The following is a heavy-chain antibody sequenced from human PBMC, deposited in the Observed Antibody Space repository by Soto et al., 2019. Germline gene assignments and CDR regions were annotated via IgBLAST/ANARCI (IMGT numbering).Heavy chain of an antibody. J-gene: IGHJ4*02. D-gene: IGHD3-3*01. CDR1: GFTFSSYG. CDR3: AKDGGQY. V-gene: IGHV3-30*18. CDR2: ISYDGSNK. Sequence: GGSLRLSCAASGFTFSSYGMHWVRQAPGKGLEWVAVISYDGSNKYYADSVKGRSTISRDNSKNTLYLQMNSLRAEDTAVYYCAKDGGQYWGQGTLVTVSS.